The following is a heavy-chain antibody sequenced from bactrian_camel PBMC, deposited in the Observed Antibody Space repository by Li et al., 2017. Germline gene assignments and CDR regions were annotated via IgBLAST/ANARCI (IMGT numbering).Heavy chain of an antibody. V-gene: IGHV3-2*01. CDR2: SYTAGGSA. J-gene: IGHJ4*01. CDR3: AAYPFPCTNTLWSERYQY. Sequence: HVQLVESGGGTVQPGGSLRLSCETSGFTLRTHYMTWVRQAPGEGLEWVGSSYTAGGSAYYASSVKGRFTISGDNAKNTLYLQMNSLRTGDTAVYYCAAYPFPCTNTLWSERYQYWGRGTQVTVS. CDR1: GFTLRTHY. D-gene: IGHD2*01.